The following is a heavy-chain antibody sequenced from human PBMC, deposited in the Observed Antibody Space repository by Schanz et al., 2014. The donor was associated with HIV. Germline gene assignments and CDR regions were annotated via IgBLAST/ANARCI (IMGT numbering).Heavy chain of an antibody. V-gene: IGHV3-30-3*01. CDR3: AKASESIFGVEGLDY. D-gene: IGHD3-3*01. J-gene: IGHJ4*02. Sequence: VQVLESGGGLVQPGGSLRLSCAASGFTFSSYAMHWVRQAPGKGLEWVAVISYDGSNKYYADSVKGRFTISRDTFKNTVYLQMNSLRSEDTAVYYCAKASESIFGVEGLDYWGQGTLVTVSS. CDR2: ISYDGSNK. CDR1: GFTFSSYA.